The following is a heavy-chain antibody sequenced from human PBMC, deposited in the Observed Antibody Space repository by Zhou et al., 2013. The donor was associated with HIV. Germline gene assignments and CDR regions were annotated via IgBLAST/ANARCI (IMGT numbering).Heavy chain of an antibody. CDR1: GGTYGIYV. Sequence: QVQLVQSGVEVKKPGSSVKVSCKDSGGTYGIYVIWWVRQASGQGLEWMGRLIPKYGTTNYSPKLQGRLTITADETTNTAYMELRWLRSDDTAVYYCASLIAAAGNFPTDAFDIWGQGTMVTVSS. D-gene: IGHD6-13*01. J-gene: IGHJ3*02. V-gene: IGHV1-69*13. CDR3: ASLIAAAGNFPTDAFDI. CDR2: LIPKYGTT.